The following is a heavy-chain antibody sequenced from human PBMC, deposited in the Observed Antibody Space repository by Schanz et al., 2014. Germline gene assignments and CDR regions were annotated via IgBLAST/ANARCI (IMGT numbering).Heavy chain of an antibody. J-gene: IGHJ4*02. CDR3: ARANYRRKINFDY. V-gene: IGHV3-30-3*01. Sequence: QVQLVESGGGVVQPGRSLRLSCAAYGFTLSSYAMHWVRQAPGKGLEWVAVISYDGSNKYYADSVKGRFTITRDNSKNTLYLQRTSLRAEDTTVYYCARANYRRKINFDYWGRGTLVTVSS. D-gene: IGHD3-10*01. CDR2: ISYDGSNK. CDR1: GFTLSSYA.